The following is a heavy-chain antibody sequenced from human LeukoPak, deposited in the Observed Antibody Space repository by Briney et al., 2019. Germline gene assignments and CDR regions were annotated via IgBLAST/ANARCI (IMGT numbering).Heavy chain of an antibody. CDR1: GSSISSGGYY. J-gene: IGHJ4*02. CDR2: IYYSGST. V-gene: IGHV4-31*03. Sequence: SQTLSLTCTVSGSSISSGGYYWSWIRQHPGKGLEWIGYIYYSGSTYYNPSLKSRVTISVDTSKNQFSLKLSSVPAADTAVYYCARIDSRGSGRYFDYWGQGTLVTVSS. CDR3: ARIDSRGSGRYFDY. D-gene: IGHD1-14*01.